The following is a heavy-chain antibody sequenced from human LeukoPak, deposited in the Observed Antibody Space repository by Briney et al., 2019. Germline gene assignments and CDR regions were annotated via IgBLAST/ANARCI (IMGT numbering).Heavy chain of an antibody. D-gene: IGHD1-26*01. CDR1: GFTFSSYW. Sequence: QTGGSLRLSCAASGFTFSSYWMSWVRQAPGKGLEWVANIKQDGSEKYYVDSVKGRFTISRDNAKNSLYLQMNSLRAEDTAVYYCARDLGGGSFHYYYYYMDVWGKGTTVTVSS. CDR2: IKQDGSEK. J-gene: IGHJ6*03. V-gene: IGHV3-7*01. CDR3: ARDLGGGSFHYYYYYMDV.